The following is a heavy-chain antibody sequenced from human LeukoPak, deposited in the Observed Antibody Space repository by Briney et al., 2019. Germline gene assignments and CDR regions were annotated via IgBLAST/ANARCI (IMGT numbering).Heavy chain of an antibody. D-gene: IGHD6-13*01. CDR1: GFTFSSYA. CDR2: ISGSGGST. J-gene: IGHJ4*02. Sequence: GGSLRLSCAASGFTFSSYAMSWVRQAPGKGLEWVSAISGSGGSTYYADSVKGRFTISRDSSKNTLYLQMNSLRAEDTAVYYCAKAYSSSWYYFDYWGQGTLVTVSS. V-gene: IGHV3-23*01. CDR3: AKAYSSSWYYFDY.